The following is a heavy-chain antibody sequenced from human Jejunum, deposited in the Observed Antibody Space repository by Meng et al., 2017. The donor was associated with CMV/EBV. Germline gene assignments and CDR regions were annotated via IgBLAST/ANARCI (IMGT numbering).Heavy chain of an antibody. D-gene: IGHD2-2*01. CDR1: FSVNSNY. J-gene: IGHJ5*02. Sequence: FSVNSNYMTWVRQAPGKGLEWVSIIYSGDTTYYADSVKGRFTISRDNSKNTLSLQMNSLRAEDTAVYYCARLRVSCSSTSCYPNWFDPWGQGTLVTVSS. V-gene: IGHV3-53*01. CDR2: IYSGDTT. CDR3: ARLRVSCSSTSCYPNWFDP.